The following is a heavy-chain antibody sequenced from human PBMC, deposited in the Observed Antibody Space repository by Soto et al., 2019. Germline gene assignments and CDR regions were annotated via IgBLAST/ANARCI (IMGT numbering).Heavy chain of an antibody. CDR2: ISGSGGST. CDR3: AKVAQLLPIVYFDY. Sequence: VGPLRHPWSASGFTFSSYAMSWISKAPGKGLEWVSAISGSGGSTYYADSVKGRFTISRDNSKNTLYLQMNSLRAEDTAVYYCAKVAQLLPIVYFDYWGQGTLVTVSS. CDR1: GFTFSSYA. V-gene: IGHV3-23*01. D-gene: IGHD2-2*01. J-gene: IGHJ4*02.